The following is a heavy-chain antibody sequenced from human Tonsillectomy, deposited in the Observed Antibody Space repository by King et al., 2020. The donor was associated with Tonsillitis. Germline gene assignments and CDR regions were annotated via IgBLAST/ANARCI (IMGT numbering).Heavy chain of an antibody. Sequence: VQLVESGGGLVQPGGSLRLSCAASGLTFSRYWMHWVRQAPGKGLVWVSRIKSDGSSTSYADSVKGRFTISRDNAKNTLYLQMNSLRVEDTAVYYCERNYYYGSGSYYGLYAAFDIWGQGTMVTVSS. CDR2: IKSDGSST. D-gene: IGHD3-10*01. CDR1: GLTFSRYW. V-gene: IGHV3-74*01. J-gene: IGHJ3*02. CDR3: ERNYYYGSGSYYGLYAAFDI.